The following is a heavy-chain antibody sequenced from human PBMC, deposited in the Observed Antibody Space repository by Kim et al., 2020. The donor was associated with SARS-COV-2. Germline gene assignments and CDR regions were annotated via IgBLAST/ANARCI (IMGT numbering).Heavy chain of an antibody. J-gene: IGHJ3*02. CDR1: GGTFSSYT. CDR2: IIPILGIA. D-gene: IGHD3-16*01. CDR3: ARANYDYVWGTSPGDI. Sequence: SVKVSCKASGGTFSSYTISWVRQAPGQGLEWMGRIIPILGIANYAQKFQGRVTITADKSTSTAYMELSSLRSEDTAVYYCARANYDYVWGTSPGDIWGQGTMVTVSS. V-gene: IGHV1-69*02.